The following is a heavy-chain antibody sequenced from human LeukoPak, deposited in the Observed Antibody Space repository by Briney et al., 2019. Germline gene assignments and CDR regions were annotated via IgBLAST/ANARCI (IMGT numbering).Heavy chain of an antibody. CDR1: GFTFSSFW. CDR2: IKEDGSVK. V-gene: IGHV3-7*03. CDR3: ARGDVWGSYALHY. J-gene: IGHJ4*02. D-gene: IGHD3-16*01. Sequence: GGSLRLSCAASGFTFSSFWMIWVRQAPGKGLEWVANIKEDGSVKNYVDSVKGRFTISRDNAKNSLFLQMNSLRAEDTAVYYCARGDVWGSYALHYWGQGTLVTVSS.